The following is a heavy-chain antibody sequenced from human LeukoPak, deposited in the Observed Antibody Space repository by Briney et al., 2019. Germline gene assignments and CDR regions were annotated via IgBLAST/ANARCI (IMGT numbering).Heavy chain of an antibody. D-gene: IGHD3-10*01. CDR2: IYYSGST. CDR3: ARATLYGSGSSRAPYFDY. J-gene: IGHJ4*02. Sequence: SETLSLTCTVSGGSISSYYWSWVRQPPGKGLEWVGYIYYSGSTNYNPSLKSRVTISVDTSKNQFSLKLSSVTAADAAVYYCARATLYGSGSSRAPYFDYWGQGTLVTVSS. V-gene: IGHV4-59*01. CDR1: GGSISSYY.